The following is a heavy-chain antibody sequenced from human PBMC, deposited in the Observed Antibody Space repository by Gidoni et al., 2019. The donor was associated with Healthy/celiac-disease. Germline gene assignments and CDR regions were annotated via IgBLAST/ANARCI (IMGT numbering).Heavy chain of an antibody. V-gene: IGHV4-39*07. CDR1: GGSISRSSYY. Sequence: QLQLQESGPGLVKPSETLSLTCTVSGGSISRSSYYWGWIRQPPGKGLEWIGSIYYSGSTYYNPSLKSRVTISVDTSKNQFSLKLSSVTAADTAVYYCARVRWDSSGWDFDYWGQGTLVTVSS. CDR2: IYYSGST. J-gene: IGHJ4*02. CDR3: ARVRWDSSGWDFDY. D-gene: IGHD3-22*01.